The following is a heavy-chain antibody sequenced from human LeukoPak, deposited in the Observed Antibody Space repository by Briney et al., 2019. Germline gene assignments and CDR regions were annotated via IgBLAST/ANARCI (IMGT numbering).Heavy chain of an antibody. CDR1: GYTFTGYY. V-gene: IGHV1-69*05. Sequence: SVKVSCKASGYTFTGYYIHWVRQAPGQGLEWMGRIIPIFGTANYAQKFQGRVTITTDESTSTAYMELSSLRSEDTAVYYCAREGGSSWYVYWGQGTLVTVSS. CDR2: IIPIFGTA. J-gene: IGHJ4*02. CDR3: AREGGSSWYVY. D-gene: IGHD6-13*01.